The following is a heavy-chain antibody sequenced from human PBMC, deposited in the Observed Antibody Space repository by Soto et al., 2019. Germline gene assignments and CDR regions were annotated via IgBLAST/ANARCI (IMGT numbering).Heavy chain of an antibody. D-gene: IGHD1-26*01. CDR1: GGAFVTSA. J-gene: IGHJ6*02. CDR3: AKWRGIVDNYYYYGMDV. CDR2: IIPFFEKP. Sequence: SVKVSCKASGGAFVTSAISWLRQAPGQGLEWMGGIIPFFEKPTYAQKFQGRITITADKSTTTAYMEVTGLRPADTAVYYCAKWRGIVDNYYYYGMDVWGQGTKVTVSS. V-gene: IGHV1-69*06.